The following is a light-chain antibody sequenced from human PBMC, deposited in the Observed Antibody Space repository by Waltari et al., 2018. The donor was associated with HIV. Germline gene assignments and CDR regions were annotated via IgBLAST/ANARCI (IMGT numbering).Light chain of an antibody. CDR2: DVD. J-gene: IGLJ2*01. CDR3: ALFTDDSTLL. Sequence: SAVTQPAPVSGLPGQSITISCTGDDNDFDVYNFVSWYQQHPGNLPRLILYDVDSRASGIPARFSGSRSGHTASLNISGLRAEDEADYYCALFTDDSTLLFGGGTKVTVL. CDR1: DNDFDVYNF. V-gene: IGLV2-14*03.